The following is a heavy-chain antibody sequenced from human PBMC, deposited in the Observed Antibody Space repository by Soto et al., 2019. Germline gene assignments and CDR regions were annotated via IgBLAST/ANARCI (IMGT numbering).Heavy chain of an antibody. D-gene: IGHD2-15*01. CDR1: GYTFTCYD. V-gene: IGHV1-18*01. Sequence: QVQLVQSGAEVKKPGASVKVSCKASGYTFTCYDISWVRQAPGQGLAWMGWISIYNGNTTYAQKLQGRVTMTTDTSTSTAYMELRSLRSDDTAVYYCARGFRVASTRWWFDPWGQGTPVTVSS. CDR3: ARGFRVASTRWWFDP. CDR2: ISIYNGNT. J-gene: IGHJ5*02.